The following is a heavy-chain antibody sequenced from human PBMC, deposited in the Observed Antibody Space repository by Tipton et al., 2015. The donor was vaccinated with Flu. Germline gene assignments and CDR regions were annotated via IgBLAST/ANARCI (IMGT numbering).Heavy chain of an antibody. D-gene: IGHD1-26*01. CDR1: GGSISSYY. V-gene: IGHV4-4*07. J-gene: IGHJ4*02. CDR2: IYTSGST. CDR3: AREGVMKGQGGIFDY. Sequence: TLSLTCTVSGGSISSYYWSWIRQPAGKGLEWIGRIYTSGSTNYNPSLKSRVTMSVDTSKNQFSLKLSSVTAADTAVHYCAREGVMKGQGGIFDYWGQGPLVPVSS.